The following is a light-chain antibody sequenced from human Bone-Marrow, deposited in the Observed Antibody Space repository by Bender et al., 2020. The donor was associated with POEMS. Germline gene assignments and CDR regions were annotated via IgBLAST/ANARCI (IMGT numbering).Light chain of an antibody. V-gene: IGLV2-11*01. CDR3: CSYAGTYLVV. CDR2: DVT. CDR1: SSDVAGYNY. Sequence: QSALTQPRSVSGSPGQSVTISCAQTSSDVAGYNYVSWYQQHPGKAPKLLIYDVTKRPSGVPDRFSGSKSGKTASLTISGLQAEDEADYHCCSYAGTYLVVFGGGTKLTVL. J-gene: IGLJ3*02.